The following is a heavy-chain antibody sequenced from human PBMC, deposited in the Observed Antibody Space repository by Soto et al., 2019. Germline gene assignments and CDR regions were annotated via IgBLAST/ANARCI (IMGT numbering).Heavy chain of an antibody. J-gene: IGHJ4*02. Sequence: GASVKVSCMTSGYTFVTSYISWLRQAPGQEIEWMGWISPHNGKTNYIEDLQGRVTLTADTSTSTAYMELRNLRSDDTAVYFCARDSSHYFDYWGQGTLVTVSS. CDR3: ARDSSHYFDY. V-gene: IGHV1-18*01. CDR1: GYTFVTSY. CDR2: ISPHNGKT. D-gene: IGHD6-19*01.